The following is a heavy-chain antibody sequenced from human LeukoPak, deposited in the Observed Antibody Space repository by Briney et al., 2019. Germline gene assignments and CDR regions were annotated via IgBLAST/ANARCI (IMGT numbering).Heavy chain of an antibody. CDR1: GFTFSSYS. CDR3: AKAGYDSSRNDY. CDR2: ISSSSSYV. V-gene: IGHV3-21*04. D-gene: IGHD3-22*01. J-gene: IGHJ4*02. Sequence: PGGSLRLSCAASGFTFSSYSMNWVRQAPGKGLEWVSSISSSSSYVYYADSVKGRFTISRDNAKNSLYLQMNSLRAEDTAVYYCAKAGYDSSRNDYWGQGTLVTVSS.